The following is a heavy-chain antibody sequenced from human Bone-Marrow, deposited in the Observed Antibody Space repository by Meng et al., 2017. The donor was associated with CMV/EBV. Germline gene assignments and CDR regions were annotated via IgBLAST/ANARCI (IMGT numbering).Heavy chain of an antibody. CDR3: ASLVGATLGYYFDY. CDR2: MNPNSGNT. Sequence: ASVKVSCKASGYTFTSYDINWVRQATGQGLEWMGWMNPNSGNTGYAQKFQGRVTMTRNTSISTAYMELSRLRSDDTAVYYCASLVGATLGYYFDYWGQGTLVTVSS. CDR1: GYTFTSYD. J-gene: IGHJ4*02. D-gene: IGHD1-26*01. V-gene: IGHV1-8*01.